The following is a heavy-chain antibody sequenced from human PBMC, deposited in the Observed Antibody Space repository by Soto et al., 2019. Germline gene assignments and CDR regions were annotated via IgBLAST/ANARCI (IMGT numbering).Heavy chain of an antibody. CDR3: AREITFAYGSFGSGSYLTQYYFDY. D-gene: IGHD3-10*01. Sequence: GGSLRLSCAASGFTFSSYGMHWVRQAPGKGLEWVAVIWYDGSNKYYADSVKGRFTISRDNSKNTLYLQMNSLRAEDTAVYYCAREITFAYGSFGSGSYLTQYYFDYWGQGTLVTVSS. CDR1: GFTFSSYG. J-gene: IGHJ4*02. CDR2: IWYDGSNK. V-gene: IGHV3-33*01.